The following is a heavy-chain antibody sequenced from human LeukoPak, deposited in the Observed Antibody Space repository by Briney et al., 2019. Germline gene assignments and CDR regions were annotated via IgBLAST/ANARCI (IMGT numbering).Heavy chain of an antibody. CDR3: ARGSVTLPDY. CDR1: GFIFKTYG. V-gene: IGHV3-33*08. J-gene: IGHJ4*02. CDR2: IWYDGSNK. Sequence: GGSLRLSCAASGFIFKTYGMHWVRQAPGKGLEWVAVIWYDGSNKYYADSVKGRFTISRDNSKNTLYLQMNSLRAEDTAVYYCARGSVTLPDYWGQGTLVTVSS. D-gene: IGHD2-21*02.